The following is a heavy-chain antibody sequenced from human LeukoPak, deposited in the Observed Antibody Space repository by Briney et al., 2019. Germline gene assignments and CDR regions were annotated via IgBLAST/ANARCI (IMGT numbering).Heavy chain of an antibody. CDR1: GFTFSNYG. V-gene: IGHV3-33*01. CDR3: ARDLEDSSPFGAFDM. D-gene: IGHD3-22*01. Sequence: PGGSLRLPCVASGFTFSNYGMHWVRQVPGKGLERVAALWFDGIRKYYADSVKGRLTISRDNSKNTLYLQMNTRRGEDTAVYYCARDLEDSSPFGAFDMWGQGTMVTVSS. CDR2: LWFDGIRK. J-gene: IGHJ3*02.